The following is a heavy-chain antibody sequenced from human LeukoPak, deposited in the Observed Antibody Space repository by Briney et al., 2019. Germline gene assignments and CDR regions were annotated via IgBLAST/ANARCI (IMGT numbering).Heavy chain of an antibody. Sequence: GGSLRLSCAASGFTFSSYWMHWVRQAPGKGLVWVSRINRDGSSTTYADSVKGRFTISRDNAKNTLYLQMNSLRADDAAVYYCATETAVSGGISFDYWGQGTLVTVSS. V-gene: IGHV3-74*01. D-gene: IGHD3-10*01. CDR3: ATETAVSGGISFDY. J-gene: IGHJ4*02. CDR1: GFTFSSYW. CDR2: INRDGSST.